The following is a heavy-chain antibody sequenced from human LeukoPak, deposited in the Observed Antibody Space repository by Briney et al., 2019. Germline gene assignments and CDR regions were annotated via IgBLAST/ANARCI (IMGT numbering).Heavy chain of an antibody. Sequence: GGSLRLSCAASGFTFSSYWMSWVRQAPGKGLEWVANIKQDGSEKYYVDSVKGRFTISRDNAKNSLYLQMNSLRAEDTAVYYCARRGYSYGDATFDYWGQGTLVTVSS. V-gene: IGHV3-7*01. D-gene: IGHD5-18*01. CDR3: ARRGYSYGDATFDY. CDR2: IKQDGSEK. CDR1: GFTFSSYW. J-gene: IGHJ4*02.